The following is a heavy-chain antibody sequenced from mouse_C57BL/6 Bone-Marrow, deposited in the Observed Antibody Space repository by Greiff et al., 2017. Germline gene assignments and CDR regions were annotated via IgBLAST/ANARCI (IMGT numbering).Heavy chain of an antibody. V-gene: IGHV1-81*01. CDR2: IYPRSGNT. CDR3: ARELYWYFDV. Sequence: VQLQESGAELARPGASVKLSCKASGYTFTSYGISWVKQRTGQGLEWIGEIYPRSGNTYYNEKFKGKATLTAAKSSSTAYMELRSLTSEDSAVYFCARELYWYFDVWGTGTTVTVSS. J-gene: IGHJ1*03. CDR1: GYTFTSYG.